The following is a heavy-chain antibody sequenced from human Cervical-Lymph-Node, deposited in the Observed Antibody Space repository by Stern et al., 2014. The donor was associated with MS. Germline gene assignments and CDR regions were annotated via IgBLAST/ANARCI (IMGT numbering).Heavy chain of an antibody. Sequence: QVHLVESGPGLVKPSETLSLTCTVSGNSISGYYWSWIRQPPGKGLEWIGDIYYSGSTRYNPSIKSRVSISVDTSKNQFSLELSSVTAADTAVYYCARTYYYDSSGYYFDYWGQGTLVTVSS. V-gene: IGHV4-59*01. CDR1: GNSISGYY. CDR2: IYYSGST. D-gene: IGHD3-22*01. J-gene: IGHJ4*02. CDR3: ARTYYYDSSGYYFDY.